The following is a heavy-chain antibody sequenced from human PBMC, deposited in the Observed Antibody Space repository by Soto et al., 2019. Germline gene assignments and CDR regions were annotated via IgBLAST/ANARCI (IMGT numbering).Heavy chain of an antibody. D-gene: IGHD2-2*01. Sequence: GASVKVSCKTSGYTFTGYYIQWVRQAPGQRLEWMGWINAGNGDTRFSQKFQGRVTITRDTSASTAHMELSSLRSEDTAVYYCARDRCSTTSCYLAFDYWGQGTLVTVSS. CDR3: ARDRCSTTSCYLAFDY. CDR1: GYTFTGYY. V-gene: IGHV1-3*01. CDR2: INAGNGDT. J-gene: IGHJ4*02.